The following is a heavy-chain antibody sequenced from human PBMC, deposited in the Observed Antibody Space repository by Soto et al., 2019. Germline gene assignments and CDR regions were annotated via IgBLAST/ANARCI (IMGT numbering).Heavy chain of an antibody. CDR1: GGSISSSSYY. CDR2: IYYSGST. J-gene: IGHJ6*02. V-gene: IGHV4-39*01. D-gene: IGHD1-26*01. CDR3: ARGVGATLHYYYYGMDV. Sequence: SETLSLTCTVSGGSISSSSYYWGWIRQPPGKGLEWIGSIYYSGSTYYNPSLKSRVTISVDTSKNQFSLKLSSVTAADTAVYYCARGVGATLHYYYYGMDVWGQGTTVTVSS.